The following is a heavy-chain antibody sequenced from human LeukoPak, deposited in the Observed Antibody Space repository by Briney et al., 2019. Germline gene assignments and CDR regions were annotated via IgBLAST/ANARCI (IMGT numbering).Heavy chain of an antibody. V-gene: IGHV4-39*07. J-gene: IGHJ4*02. CDR2: INHSGST. D-gene: IGHD6-13*01. Sequence: PSETLSLTCTVSGGSISSSSYYWSWIRQPPGKGLEWIGEINHSGSTNYNPSLKSRVTISVDTSKNQFSLKLSSVTAADTAVYYCARVHSSSWPDYFDYWGQGTLVTVSS. CDR1: GGSISSSSYY. CDR3: ARVHSSSWPDYFDY.